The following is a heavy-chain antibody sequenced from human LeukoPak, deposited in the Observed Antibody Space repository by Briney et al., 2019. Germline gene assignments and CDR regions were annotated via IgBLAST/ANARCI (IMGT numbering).Heavy chain of an antibody. CDR3: ARVSDISSSVDY. CDR1: GGSISSYY. Sequence: PSETLSLTCTVSGGSISSYYWSWIRQPPGKGLEWIGYIYYSGSTNYNPSLKSRVTISVDTSKNQFSLKLSSVTAADTAVYYCARVSDISSSVDYWGQGTLVTVSS. D-gene: IGHD6-6*01. J-gene: IGHJ4*02. V-gene: IGHV4-59*12. CDR2: IYYSGST.